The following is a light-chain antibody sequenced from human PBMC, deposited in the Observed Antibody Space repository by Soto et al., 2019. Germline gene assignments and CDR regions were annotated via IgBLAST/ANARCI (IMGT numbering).Light chain of an antibody. CDR2: EVN. Sequence: QSVLTQPASVSGSPGQSITISCTGTSSDVGGYNYVSWYQQHPGKAPKLMIYEVNNRPSGVSTRFSGSKSGNTASLTISGLQAEDEADYYCSSYASSSTLVFGTGTKLTVL. CDR1: SSDVGGYNY. V-gene: IGLV2-14*01. J-gene: IGLJ1*01. CDR3: SSYASSSTLV.